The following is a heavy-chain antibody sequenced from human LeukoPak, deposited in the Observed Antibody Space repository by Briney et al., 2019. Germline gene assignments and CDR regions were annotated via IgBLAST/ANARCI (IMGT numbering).Heavy chain of an antibody. CDR3: VRSWHRSGWYYFDY. Sequence: GESLKISCKGSGYSFTSYWIGWVRQMPGKGLEWMGIIYPGDSDTRYSPSFQGQVTISADKSFTTANLQWSSLKASDTAMYYCVRSWHRSGWYYFDYWGQGTLVTVSS. CDR2: IYPGDSDT. V-gene: IGHV5-51*01. J-gene: IGHJ4*02. CDR1: GYSFTSYW. D-gene: IGHD6-19*01.